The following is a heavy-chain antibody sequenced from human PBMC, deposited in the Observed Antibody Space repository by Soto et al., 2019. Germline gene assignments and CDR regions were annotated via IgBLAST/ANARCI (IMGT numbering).Heavy chain of an antibody. CDR2: INHSGST. CDR3: ARDLPTYYDFWSGSPRYYGMDV. CDR1: GGSFSGYY. V-gene: IGHV4-34*01. Sequence: SETLSLTCAVYGGSFSGYYWSWIRQPPGKGLEWIGEINHSGSTNYNPSLKSRVTISVDTSKNQFSLKLSSVTAADTAVYYCARDLPTYYDFWSGSPRYYGMDVWGQGTTVTVSS. D-gene: IGHD3-3*01. J-gene: IGHJ6*02.